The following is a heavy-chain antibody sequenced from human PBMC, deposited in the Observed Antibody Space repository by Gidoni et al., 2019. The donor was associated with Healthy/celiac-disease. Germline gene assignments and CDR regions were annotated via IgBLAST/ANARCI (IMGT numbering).Heavy chain of an antibody. Sequence: QITLKESGPTLVKPTQTLTLTCTFSGFSLSTSGVGVVWIRQPPGKALEWLALIYWNDDKRYSPSLKSRLTITKDTSKNQVVLTMTNMDPVDTATYYCARNLDSSGYYYERVLGLHFDYWGQGTLVTVSS. CDR1: GFSLSTSGVG. V-gene: IGHV2-5*01. CDR2: IYWNDDK. CDR3: ARNLDSSGYYYERVLGLHFDY. D-gene: IGHD3-22*01. J-gene: IGHJ4*02.